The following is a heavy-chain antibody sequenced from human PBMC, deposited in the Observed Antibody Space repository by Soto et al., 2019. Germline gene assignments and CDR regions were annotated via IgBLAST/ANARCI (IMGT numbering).Heavy chain of an antibody. CDR2: INAGNGNT. CDR3: ATGLTIFGVVTPPWYFDY. J-gene: IGHJ4*02. V-gene: IGHV1-3*01. D-gene: IGHD3-3*01. CDR1: GYTFTSYG. Sequence: ASVKVSCKASGYTFTSYGISWVRQAPGQRLEWMGWINAGNGNTKYSQKFQGRVTITRDTSASTAYMELSSLRSEDTAVYYCATGLTIFGVVTPPWYFDYWGQGTLVTVSS.